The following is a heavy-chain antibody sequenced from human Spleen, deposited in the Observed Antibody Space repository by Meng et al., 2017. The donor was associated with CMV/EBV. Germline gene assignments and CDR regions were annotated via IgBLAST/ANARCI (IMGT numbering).Heavy chain of an antibody. J-gene: IGHJ3*02. CDR1: GGSISSSSDY. Sequence: GSLKLSCTVSGGSISSSSDYWGWIRQPPGKGLEWIGTIYYSGTPYYNPSLKTRVTISVDTSKNQFSLKLNSLTAADTAVYYCARDGNWGRAFDIWGQGTMVTVSS. V-gene: IGHV4-39*07. D-gene: IGHD7-27*01. CDR3: ARDGNWGRAFDI. CDR2: IYYSGTP.